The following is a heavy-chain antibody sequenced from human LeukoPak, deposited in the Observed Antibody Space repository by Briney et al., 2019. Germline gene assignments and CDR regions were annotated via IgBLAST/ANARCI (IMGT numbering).Heavy chain of an antibody. D-gene: IGHD6-13*01. CDR1: GGSFSGYY. CDR2: INHSGST. V-gene: IGHV4-34*01. CDR3: ARYPRSRNWFNP. Sequence: SETLSLTCAVYGGSFSGYYWSWIRQPPGKGLEWIGEINHSGSTNYNPSLKSRVTISVDTSKNQFSLKLSSVTAADTAVYYCARYPRSRNWFNPWGQGTLVTVSS. J-gene: IGHJ5*02.